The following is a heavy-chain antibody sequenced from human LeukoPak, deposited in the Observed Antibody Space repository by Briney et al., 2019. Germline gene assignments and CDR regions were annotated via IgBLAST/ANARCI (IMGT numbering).Heavy chain of an antibody. Sequence: SQTLSLTCAISGDSVSSNSAAWNWIRQSPARGLEWLGRTYYRSKWYNDYAVSVKSRITINPDTSKNQFSLQLNSVTPEDTAVYYCARERGGIAAAGTSLEIFDYWGQGTLVTVSS. CDR3: ARERGGIAAAGTSLEIFDY. CDR2: TYYRSKWYN. D-gene: IGHD6-13*01. V-gene: IGHV6-1*01. CDR1: GDSVSSNSAA. J-gene: IGHJ4*02.